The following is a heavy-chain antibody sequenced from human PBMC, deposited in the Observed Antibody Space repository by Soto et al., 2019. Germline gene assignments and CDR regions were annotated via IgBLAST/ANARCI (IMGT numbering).Heavy chain of an antibody. CDR3: ARPPGYISDWYYFDL. CDR1: GYTFIDCY. D-gene: IGHD3-9*01. Sequence: ASVKVSCKASGYTFIDCYMHWVRQAPGQGFEWMGRISPRSGGTNYAQKFQGRVTMTWDTSLNTAYMELSSLISEDAAVYYCARPPGYISDWYYFDLWGQGTLVTVSS. J-gene: IGHJ4*02. CDR2: ISPRSGGT. V-gene: IGHV1-2*02.